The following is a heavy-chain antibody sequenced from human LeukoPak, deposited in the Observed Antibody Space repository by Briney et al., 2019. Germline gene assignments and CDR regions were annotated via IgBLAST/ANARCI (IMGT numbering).Heavy chain of an antibody. J-gene: IGHJ4*02. CDR1: GFTFSSYA. D-gene: IGHD6-13*01. CDR2: ISYDGSNK. V-gene: IGHV3-30-3*01. CDR3: ARDSSSWSKEFDY. Sequence: GGSLRLSCAASGFTFSSYAMHWVRQAPGKGLEWVAVISYDGSNKYYADSVKGRFTISRDNSKNTLYLQMNSLRAEDTAVYYCARDSSSWSKEFDYWGQGTLVTVSS.